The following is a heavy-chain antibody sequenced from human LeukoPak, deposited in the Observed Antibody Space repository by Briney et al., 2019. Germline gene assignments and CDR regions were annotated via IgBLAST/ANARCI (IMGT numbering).Heavy chain of an antibody. Sequence: ASVKVSCKASGYTFTSYYMHWVRQAPGQGLEWMGIINPSGGSTSYAQKFQGRVTMTRDTSTSTVYMELSSLRSEDTAVYYCATAPNDFWSGTYYFDYWGQGTLVTVSS. CDR2: INPSGGST. CDR3: ATAPNDFWSGTYYFDY. V-gene: IGHV1-46*01. J-gene: IGHJ4*02. D-gene: IGHD3-3*01. CDR1: GYTFTSYY.